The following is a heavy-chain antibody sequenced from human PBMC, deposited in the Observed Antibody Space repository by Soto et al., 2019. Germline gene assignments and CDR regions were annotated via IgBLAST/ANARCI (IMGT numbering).Heavy chain of an antibody. CDR2: ISGYNGNT. CDR1: GYTFSNYG. D-gene: IGHD6-19*01. V-gene: IGHV1-18*01. Sequence: QVQLVQSGAEVKKPGASVTVSCKTSGYTFSNYGITWVRQAPGQGLEWMGWISGYNGNTNYAQTVQGRVTMTTDTSTATVYMELRSLKSDDTAIYYCARFIMVGGWFDPNYYLGMEVWGQGTRVTVSS. CDR3: ARFIMVGGWFDPNYYLGMEV. J-gene: IGHJ6*02.